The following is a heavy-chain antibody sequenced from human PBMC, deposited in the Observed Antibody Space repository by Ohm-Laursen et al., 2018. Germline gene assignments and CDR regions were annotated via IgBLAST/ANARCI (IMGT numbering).Heavy chain of an antibody. CDR3: AKGPEHINWNYGDY. Sequence: SLRLSCAASGFTFSAISWVRQAPGKGLEWVSAISGSGGSTYYADSVKGRFTISRDNSKNTLYLQMNSLRAEDTAVYYCAKGPEHINWNYGDYWGQGTLVTVSS. D-gene: IGHD1-7*01. CDR1: GFTFSA. CDR2: ISGSGGST. V-gene: IGHV3-23*01. J-gene: IGHJ4*02.